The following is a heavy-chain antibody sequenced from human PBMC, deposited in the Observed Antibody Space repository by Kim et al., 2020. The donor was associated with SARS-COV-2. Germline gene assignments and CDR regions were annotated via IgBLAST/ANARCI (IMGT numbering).Heavy chain of an antibody. CDR3: ARDGVRGVNWFDP. CDR2: IIPIFGTA. D-gene: IGHD3-10*01. V-gene: IGHV1-69*13. CDR1: GGTFSSYA. J-gene: IGHJ5*02. Sequence: SVKVSCKASGGTFSSYAISWVRQAPGQGLEWMGGIIPIFGTANYAQKFQGRVTITADESTSTAYMELSSLRSEDTAVYYCARDGVRGVNWFDPWGQGTLVTVSS.